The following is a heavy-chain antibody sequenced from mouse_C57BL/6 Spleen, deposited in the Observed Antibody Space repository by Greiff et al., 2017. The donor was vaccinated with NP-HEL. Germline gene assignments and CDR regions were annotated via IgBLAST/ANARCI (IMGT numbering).Heavy chain of an antibody. CDR1: GYTFTSYG. CDR3: ARLTAQATDFDY. J-gene: IGHJ2*01. Sequence: VKLVESGAELARPGASVKLSCKASGYTFTSYGISWVKQRTGQGLEWIGEIYPRSGNTYYNEKFKGKATLTADKSSSTAYMELRSLTSEDSAVYFCARLTAQATDFDYWGQGTTLTVSS. D-gene: IGHD3-2*02. V-gene: IGHV1-81*01. CDR2: IYPRSGNT.